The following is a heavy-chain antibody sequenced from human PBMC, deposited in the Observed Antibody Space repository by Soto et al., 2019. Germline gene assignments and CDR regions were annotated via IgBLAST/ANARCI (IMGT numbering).Heavy chain of an antibody. CDR2: IYHSGST. Sequence: SETLSLTCTVSGGSISSSSYYWGWIRQPPGKGLEWVGSIYHSGSTYYNPSLKSRVTISVDTSKNQFSLKLSSVTAADTAVYYCASLYYYGSGSYNAFDIWGQGTMVTVS. CDR3: ASLYYYGSGSYNAFDI. J-gene: IGHJ3*02. CDR1: GGSISSSSYY. V-gene: IGHV4-39*01. D-gene: IGHD3-10*01.